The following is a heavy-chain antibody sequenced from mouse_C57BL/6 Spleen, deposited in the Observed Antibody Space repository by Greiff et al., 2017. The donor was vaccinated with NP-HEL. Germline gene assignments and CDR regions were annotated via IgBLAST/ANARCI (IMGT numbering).Heavy chain of an antibody. CDR1: GYTFTDHT. D-gene: IGHD2-1*01. CDR3: ARIYCGNWAWFAY. CDR2: IYPRDGST. Sequence: VQLQQSDAELVKPGASVKISCKVSGYTFTDHTIHWMKQRPEQGLEWIGYIYPRDGSTKYNEKFKGKATSTADKSSSTAYMQLNSLTSEDSAVYFWARIYCGNWAWFAYWGQGTLVTVSA. V-gene: IGHV1-78*01. J-gene: IGHJ3*01.